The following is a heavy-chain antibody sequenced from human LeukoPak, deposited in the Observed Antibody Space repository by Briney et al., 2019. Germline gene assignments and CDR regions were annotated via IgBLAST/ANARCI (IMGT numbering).Heavy chain of an antibody. J-gene: IGHJ4*02. Sequence: GGSLRLSCAASGFTFDDYAMHWVRQAPGKGLEWVSGINWNSGSIGYADSVKGRFTISRDNAKNSLYLQMNSLRTEDTALYYCATDLRGDIYDSTHLEDYWGQGTLVTVSS. D-gene: IGHD3-22*01. V-gene: IGHV3-9*01. CDR3: ATDLRGDIYDSTHLEDY. CDR1: GFTFDDYA. CDR2: INWNSGSI.